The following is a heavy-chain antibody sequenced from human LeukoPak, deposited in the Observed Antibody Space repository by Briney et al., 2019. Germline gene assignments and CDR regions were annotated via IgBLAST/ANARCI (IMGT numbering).Heavy chain of an antibody. CDR1: GHCVSSTSVA. V-gene: IGHV6-1*01. CDR3: AREIMVRGELDY. CDR2: TYYRSKWYN. D-gene: IGHD3-10*01. J-gene: IGHJ4*02. Sequence: SQTLSLTCDISGHCVSSTSVAWDWIRQSPSRGLEWLGRTYYRSKWYNDYALSVKSRIIINADTSKNQFSLQLNSVTPEDTAVYYCAREIMVRGELDYWGQGTLVTVSS.